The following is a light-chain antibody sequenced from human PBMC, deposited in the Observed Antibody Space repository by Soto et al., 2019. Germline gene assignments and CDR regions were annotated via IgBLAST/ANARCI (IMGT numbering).Light chain of an antibody. CDR3: VT. J-gene: IGKJ2*01. CDR1: QGISGY. CDR2: ATS. V-gene: IGKV1-9*01. Sequence: DIQLTQSPSFLSASVGDRVTVTCRASQGISGYLAWYQQKPGKAPKLLIYATSTLQSGVPSRFSGRGSGTEFTLTISSLQPEDFATCYPVTFGQGTKLEIK.